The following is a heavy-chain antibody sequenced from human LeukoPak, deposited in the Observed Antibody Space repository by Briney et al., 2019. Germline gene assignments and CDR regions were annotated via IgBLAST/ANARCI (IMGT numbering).Heavy chain of an antibody. V-gene: IGHV3-30-3*01. CDR2: ISYEGSNK. Sequence: GRSLRLSCAASGFTFRDYAMHWVRQAPGKGLEWVALISYEGSNKYYADSVKGRFTIFRDNSKNTLYLEVNSLRAEDTAVYYCAKVSADNRHAIGFFFDSWGQGTLVTVSS. CDR3: AKVSADNRHAIGFFFDS. CDR1: GFTFRDYA. D-gene: IGHD1-1*01. J-gene: IGHJ4*02.